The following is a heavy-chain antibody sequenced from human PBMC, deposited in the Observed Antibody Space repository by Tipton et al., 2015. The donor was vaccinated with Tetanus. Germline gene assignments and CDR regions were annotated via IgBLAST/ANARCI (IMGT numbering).Heavy chain of an antibody. V-gene: IGHV4-39*01. D-gene: IGHD2-15*01. CDR2: IYYKGNT. CDR3: ARLADNWFEP. Sequence: TLSLTCSVSGGSLFSGSFYWAWVRQPPGKGLEWIGNIYYKGNTYYLSSLESRVTISTDTSKNQFSLSLRSVTAADTAVYYCARLADNWFEPWGPGTRVTVSS. J-gene: IGHJ5*02. CDR1: GGSLFSGSFY.